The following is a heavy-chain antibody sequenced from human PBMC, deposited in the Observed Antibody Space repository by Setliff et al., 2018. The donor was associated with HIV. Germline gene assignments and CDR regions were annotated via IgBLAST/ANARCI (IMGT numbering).Heavy chain of an antibody. Sequence: PSETLSLTCTVSGGSISSHYWSWIRQPPGKGLEWIGYIYYSGSTNYNPSLKSRVTISVDTSKNQFSLKLSSVTAADTAVYYCAGSMATIRPYYFDYWGQGTLVTVSS. CDR2: IYYSGST. D-gene: IGHD5-12*01. CDR3: AGSMATIRPYYFDY. CDR1: GGSISSHY. J-gene: IGHJ4*02. V-gene: IGHV4-59*11.